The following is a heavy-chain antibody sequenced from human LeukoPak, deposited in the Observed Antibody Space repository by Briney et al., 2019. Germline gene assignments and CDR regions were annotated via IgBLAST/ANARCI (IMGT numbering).Heavy chain of an antibody. D-gene: IGHD2-15*01. Sequence: GGSLRLSCAASGFTFSSYEMNWVRQAPGKGLEWVSSISSSSSYIYYADSVKGRFTISRDNAKNSLYLQMNSLRAEDTAVYYCARDPIGYCSGGSCYPNWFDPWGQGTLVTVSS. J-gene: IGHJ5*02. CDR3: ARDPIGYCSGGSCYPNWFDP. CDR1: GFTFSSYE. CDR2: ISSSSSYI. V-gene: IGHV3-21*01.